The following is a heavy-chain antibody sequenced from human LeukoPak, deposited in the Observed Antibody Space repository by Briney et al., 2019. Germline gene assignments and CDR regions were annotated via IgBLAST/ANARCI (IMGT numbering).Heavy chain of an antibody. J-gene: IGHJ4*02. D-gene: IGHD5-12*01. Sequence: GGSLRLSCTASGFTFSRSWMNWIRQAPGKGLEWVANINPDGDGMRFVDSVKGRFTMSRDNAQSSLHLQMNSLRVEDTTFYYCAAWTDRGYSYWGQGVLVTVSS. V-gene: IGHV3-7*01. CDR2: INPDGDGM. CDR3: AAWTDRGYSY. CDR1: GFTFSRSW.